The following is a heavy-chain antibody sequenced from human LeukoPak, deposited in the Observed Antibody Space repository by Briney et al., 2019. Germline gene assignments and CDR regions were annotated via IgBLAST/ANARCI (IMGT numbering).Heavy chain of an antibody. CDR1: GGSMSGYY. D-gene: IGHD6-13*01. CDR3: ARDVGYFNI. Sequence: SETLSLTCTVSGGSMSGYYWSWIRQPAGKGLEWIGRIYPTGGTNYNPSLESRVTMSVDTSKDQFSLKLSSVTAADTAVYYCARDVGYFNIWGQGTLVSVSS. J-gene: IGHJ4*02. CDR2: IYPTGGT. V-gene: IGHV4-4*07.